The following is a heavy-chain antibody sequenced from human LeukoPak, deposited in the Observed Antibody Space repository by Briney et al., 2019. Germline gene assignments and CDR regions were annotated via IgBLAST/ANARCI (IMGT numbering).Heavy chain of an antibody. J-gene: IGHJ5*02. D-gene: IGHD3-16*01. V-gene: IGHV4-59*12. CDR2: IYSSGSA. CDR3: ARGDYYAGGGRNWFDP. CDR1: GASINNNF. Sequence: SETLSLTCTVSGASINNNFWTWIRQPPGKGLEWIGYIYSSGSANYNPSLKSRVIISGDTSKNQISLNLTSVTAADTAVYYCARGDYYAGGGRNWFDPWGQGTLVTVSS.